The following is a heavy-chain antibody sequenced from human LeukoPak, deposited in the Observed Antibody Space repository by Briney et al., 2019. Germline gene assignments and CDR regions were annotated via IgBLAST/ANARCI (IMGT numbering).Heavy chain of an antibody. CDR1: GYTFTGYY. CDR2: INPNSGGT. CDR3: AREYSSGYENWFDP. V-gene: IGHV1-2*02. D-gene: IGHD3-22*01. Sequence: GSVTDSCKASGYTFTGYYMHWVRQAPGQGLEWMGWINPNSGGTNYKQKFQGRVTMTRDTSISTAYMELSRLRSDDTAVYYCAREYSSGYENWFDPWGQATMV. J-gene: IGHJ5*02.